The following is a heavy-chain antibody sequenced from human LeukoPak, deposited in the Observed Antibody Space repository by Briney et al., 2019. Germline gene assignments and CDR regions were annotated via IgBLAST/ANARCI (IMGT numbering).Heavy chain of an antibody. D-gene: IGHD4-17*01. CDR1: GGSISSSSYY. CDR2: IYYSGST. V-gene: IGHV4-39*07. Sequence: SETLSLTCTVSGGSISSSSYYRGWIRQPPGKGLEWIGSIYYSGSTYYNPSLKSRVTISVDTSKDQFSLKLSSVTAADTAVYYCARDKGYGDYPIGDWGQGTLVTVSS. CDR3: ARDKGYGDYPIGD. J-gene: IGHJ4*02.